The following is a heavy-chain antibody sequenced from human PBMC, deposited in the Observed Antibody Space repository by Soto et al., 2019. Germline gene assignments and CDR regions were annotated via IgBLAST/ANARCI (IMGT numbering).Heavy chain of an antibody. D-gene: IGHD1-7*01. J-gene: IGHJ4*02. Sequence: GASVKVSCKASGYTFTSYAIHWVRQAPGQRLQWLGWINAENGNTNYAQNLQGRVTMTRDTSTSTAYMELSSLTSEDTAVYYRARNQRRTNDYWGLGTLVTVS. V-gene: IGHV1-3*01. CDR2: INAENGNT. CDR1: GYTFTSYA. CDR3: ARNQRRTNDY.